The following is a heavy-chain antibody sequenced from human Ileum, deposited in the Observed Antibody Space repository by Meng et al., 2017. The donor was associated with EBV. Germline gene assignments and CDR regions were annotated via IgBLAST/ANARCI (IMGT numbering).Heavy chain of an antibody. J-gene: IGHJ4*02. CDR1: GGSISSSSYY. CDR2: VVYIGTT. Sequence: QLQLPEPGPGLLKPPETRSLTCTVSGGSISSSSYYWAWIRQPPGEGLEWIGSVVYIGTTYYTSSLKSRVSISVDTSKNQFSLKLSSVTAADTAVYYCARHHHSPTFDYWGQGTLVTVSS. V-gene: IGHV4-39*01. D-gene: IGHD1-14*01. CDR3: ARHHHSPTFDY.